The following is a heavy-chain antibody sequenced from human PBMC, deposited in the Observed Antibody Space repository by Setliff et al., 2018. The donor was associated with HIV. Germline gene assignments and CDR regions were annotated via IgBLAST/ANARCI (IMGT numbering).Heavy chain of an antibody. J-gene: IGHJ5*02. CDR2: IYSGGST. CDR1: GFTVSSNY. V-gene: IGHV3-66*01. CDR3: ARVSFCITGTTGWCDP. Sequence: WSLRLSCAASGFTVSSNYMSWVRQAPGKGLEWVSLIYSGGSTYYTDSVKARFTISRDNSKNTLFLQMISLRAADTAVYYCARVSFCITGTTGWCDPWVQGTLVTVSS. D-gene: IGHD1-20*01.